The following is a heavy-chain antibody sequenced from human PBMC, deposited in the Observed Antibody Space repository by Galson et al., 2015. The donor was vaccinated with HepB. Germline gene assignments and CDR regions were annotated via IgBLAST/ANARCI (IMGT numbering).Heavy chain of an antibody. J-gene: IGHJ4*02. Sequence: SLRLSCAASGFTFGDYAMSRFRPAPGKGLEWVDFISSEAYGETTDYAAPVENRFTISRDDSKSIAYWQMNRLKIEDTAIYYCSRDEDYEYLWGSWFEYWGQGTLVTVSS. CDR1: GFTFGDYA. D-gene: IGHD3-16*01. V-gene: IGHV3-49*03. CDR2: ISSEAYGETT. CDR3: SRDEDYEYLWGSWFEY.